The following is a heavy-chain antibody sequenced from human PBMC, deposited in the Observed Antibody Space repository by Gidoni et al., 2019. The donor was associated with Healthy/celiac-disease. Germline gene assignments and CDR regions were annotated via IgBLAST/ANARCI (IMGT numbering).Heavy chain of an antibody. CDR1: GGSFSGYY. D-gene: IGHD1-1*01. V-gene: IGHV4-34*01. Sequence: QVQLQQWGAGLLKPSETLSLTGAVYGGSFSGYYWSWIRQPPGKGLEWIGEINHSGSTNYNPSLKSRVTISVDTSKNQFSLKLSSVTAADTAVYYCASWTDAFDIWGQGTMVTVSS. J-gene: IGHJ3*02. CDR2: INHSGST. CDR3: ASWTDAFDI.